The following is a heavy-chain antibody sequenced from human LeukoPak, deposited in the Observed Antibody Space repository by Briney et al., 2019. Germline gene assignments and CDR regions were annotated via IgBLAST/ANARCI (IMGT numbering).Heavy chain of an antibody. CDR2: VIPIFGTA. Sequence: SVKVSCKASGGTFSSYAISWLRQAPGQGLEWMEGVIPIFGTANYAQKFQGRVTIITDESTSTAYMELSSLRSEDTAVYYCAIVVVPAAYYYYMDVWGKGTTVTVSS. J-gene: IGHJ6*03. V-gene: IGHV1-69*05. CDR3: AIVVVPAAYYYYMDV. CDR1: GGTFSSYA. D-gene: IGHD2-2*01.